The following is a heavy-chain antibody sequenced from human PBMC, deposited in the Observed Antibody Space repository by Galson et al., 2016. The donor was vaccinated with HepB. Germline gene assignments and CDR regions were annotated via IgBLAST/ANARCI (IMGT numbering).Heavy chain of an antibody. J-gene: IGHJ4*02. D-gene: IGHD3-10*01. CDR3: ARDIDVRLGGSGSFEY. Sequence: SLRLSCAASGFTFSTYSMNWVRQAPGKGLEWVSYISGTSSTIYYADSVEGRFTISRDNAKNSLYLQMNSLRAEDTAVYYCARDIDVRLGGSGSFEYWGQGTLVTVSS. CDR2: ISGTSSTI. CDR1: GFTFSTYS. V-gene: IGHV3-48*04.